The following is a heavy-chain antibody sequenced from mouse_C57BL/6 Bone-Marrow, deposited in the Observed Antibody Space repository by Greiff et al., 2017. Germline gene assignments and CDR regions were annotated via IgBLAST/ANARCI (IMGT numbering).Heavy chain of an antibody. CDR3: TRRDYGSSYAYYFDY. Sequence: QVHVKQSGAELVRPGASVTLSCKASGYTFTDYEMHWVKQTPVHGLEWIGAIDPETGGTAYNQKFKGKAILTADKSSSTAYMELRSLTSEDSAVYYCTRRDYGSSYAYYFDYWGQGTSVTVSS. D-gene: IGHD1-1*01. CDR1: GYTFTDYE. V-gene: IGHV1-15*01. J-gene: IGHJ4*01. CDR2: IDPETGGT.